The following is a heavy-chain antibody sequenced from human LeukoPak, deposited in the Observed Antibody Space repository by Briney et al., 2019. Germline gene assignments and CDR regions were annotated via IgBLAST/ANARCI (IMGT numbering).Heavy chain of an antibody. V-gene: IGHV3-23*01. CDR2: ISGSGGST. D-gene: IGHD1-26*01. CDR1: GFTFSSYA. CDR3: AKDLRAIVGATH. Sequence: RAGGSLRLSCAASGFTFSSYALSWVRQAPGKGLEWVSAISGSGGSTYYADSVKGRFTISRDNSKNTLYLQMNSLRAEDTAVYYCAKDLRAIVGATHWGQGTLVTVSS. J-gene: IGHJ4*02.